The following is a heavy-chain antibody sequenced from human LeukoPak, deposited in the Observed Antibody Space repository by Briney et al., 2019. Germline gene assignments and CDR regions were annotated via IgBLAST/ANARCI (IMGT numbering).Heavy chain of an antibody. Sequence: SETLSLTCTVSGGSIRSSYYYWGWIRQPPGKGLEWIGSIYDSGSTYYNPSLKSRITLSVDTSKNQFSLKLSSVTAADSAVYYCARRNSGNYYGLFDPWGQGTLVTVSS. CDR3: ARRNSGNYYGLFDP. D-gene: IGHD1-26*01. J-gene: IGHJ5*02. CDR2: IYDSGST. CDR1: GGSIRSSYYY. V-gene: IGHV4-39*01.